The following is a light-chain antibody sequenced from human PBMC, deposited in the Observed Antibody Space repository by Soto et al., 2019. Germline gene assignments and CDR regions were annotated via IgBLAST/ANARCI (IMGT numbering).Light chain of an antibody. CDR3: YSADPNGSV. J-gene: IGLJ1*01. CDR2: EDT. CDR1: ASPRRL. Sequence: SYELTQPPSVSVSPGQTARITCSGDASPRRLASWYQQKSGQAPVLVMYEDTRRPSGIPERFSGSSSATMATLTISGAQVEDEADYFCYSADPNGSVFGTGTKLTVL. V-gene: IGLV3-10*01.